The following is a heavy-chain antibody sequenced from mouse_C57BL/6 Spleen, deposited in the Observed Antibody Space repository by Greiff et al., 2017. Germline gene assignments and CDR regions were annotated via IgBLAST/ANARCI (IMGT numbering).Heavy chain of an antibody. CDR3: ARAGNTGSFDY. D-gene: IGHD5-2*01. V-gene: IGHV1-64*01. CDR2: IHPNSGST. Sequence: QVQLQQSGAELVKPGASVKLSCKASGYTFTSYWMHWVKQRPGQGLEWIGMIHPNSGSTNYNEKFKSKATLTVDKSSSTAYMQLSSLTSEDSAVYYCARAGNTGSFDYWGQGTTLTVSS. J-gene: IGHJ2*01. CDR1: GYTFTSYW.